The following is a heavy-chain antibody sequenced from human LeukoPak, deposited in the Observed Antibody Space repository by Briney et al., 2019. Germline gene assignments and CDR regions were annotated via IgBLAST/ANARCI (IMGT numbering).Heavy chain of an antibody. V-gene: IGHV1-3*01. CDR1: EYTFTDYA. CDR2: INAGNGNT. J-gene: IGHJ4*02. D-gene: IGHD3-3*01. Sequence: ASVKVSCKASEYTFTDYAINWVRQAPGQRLEWMGWINAGNGNTKYSQKFLGRVTITRDTSANTAYMELSSLRSEDTAVYYCARVLNDFWRGYYLDYWGQGTLVTVSS. CDR3: ARVLNDFWRGYYLDY.